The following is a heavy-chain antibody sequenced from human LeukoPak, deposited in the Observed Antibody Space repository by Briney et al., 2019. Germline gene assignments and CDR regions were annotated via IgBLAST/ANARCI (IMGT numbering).Heavy chain of an antibody. CDR2: IANDGGST. CDR3: AKSHSVEQRGYFDY. Sequence: GGSLRLSCAASGFTFTSYAMRWVRQAPGKGLEWVSSIANDGGSTYYADSVKGRFTISRGNSRNTVYLQMNSLRAEDMAVYYCAKSHSVEQRGYFDYWGQGTLVPVSS. V-gene: IGHV3-23*01. D-gene: IGHD1/OR15-1a*01. J-gene: IGHJ4*02. CDR1: GFTFTSYA.